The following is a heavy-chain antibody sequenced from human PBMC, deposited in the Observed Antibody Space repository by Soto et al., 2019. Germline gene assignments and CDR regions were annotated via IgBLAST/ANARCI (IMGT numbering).Heavy chain of an antibody. D-gene: IGHD2-8*01. CDR3: ARDTDCTSGACYIGY. CDR1: GYTFTSYG. V-gene: IGHV1-18*01. CDR2: ISAYNGQT. J-gene: IGHJ4*02. Sequence: QVQLVQSGTEVKKPGASVKVSCKSSGYTFTSYGISWVRQAPGQGLEWMGWISAYNGQTIYAQEFQGRVTMTTDTSTTTAYMEVRSLRSDDTAVYYCARDTDCTSGACYIGYWGQGTLVTVSS.